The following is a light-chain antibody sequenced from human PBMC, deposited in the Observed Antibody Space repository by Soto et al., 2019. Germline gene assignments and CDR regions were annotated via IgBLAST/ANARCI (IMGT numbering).Light chain of an antibody. J-gene: IGKJ5*01. Sequence: EIVMTQSPSSRCWGGGEIATLSCRASQSVSSYLAWYQQKPGQAPRLLVFRASTRATGVPARFSGSGSGTEFTLTISSLQSEDFAVYYCQQYHNWPPITFGQGTLLEIK. V-gene: IGKV3-15*01. CDR3: QQYHNWPPIT. CDR1: QSVSSY. CDR2: RAS.